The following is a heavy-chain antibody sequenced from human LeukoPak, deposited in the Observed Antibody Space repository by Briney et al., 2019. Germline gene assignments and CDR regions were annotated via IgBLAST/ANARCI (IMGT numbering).Heavy chain of an antibody. CDR2: IYYSGST. D-gene: IGHD4-17*01. CDR3: ARDSGGYGDYEGWFDP. Sequence: SETLSLTCTVSGGSISSYYWSWIRQPPGKGLEWIGYIYYSGSTNYNPSLKSRVTISVDTSKNQFSLKLSSVTAEDTAVYYCARDSGGYGDYEGWFDPWGQGTLVTVSS. J-gene: IGHJ5*02. V-gene: IGHV4-59*01. CDR1: GGSISSYY.